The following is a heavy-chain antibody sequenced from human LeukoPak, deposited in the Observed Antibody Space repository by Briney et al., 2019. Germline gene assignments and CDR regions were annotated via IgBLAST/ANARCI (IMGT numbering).Heavy chain of an antibody. J-gene: IGHJ4*02. D-gene: IGHD3-9*01. V-gene: IGHV3-7*01. Sequence: PGGSLRLSCAASGFTFSSYWMSWVRQAPGKGLEWVANIKQDGSEKYYVDSVKGRFTISRDNAKNSLYLQMNSLRAEDTAVYYCARGGTYYDILTGYYFFDYWGQGALVTVSS. CDR2: IKQDGSEK. CDR1: GFTFSSYW. CDR3: ARGGTYYDILTGYYFFDY.